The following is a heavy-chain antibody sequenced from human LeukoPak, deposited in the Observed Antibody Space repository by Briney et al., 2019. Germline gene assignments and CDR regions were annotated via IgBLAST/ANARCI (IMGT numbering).Heavy chain of an antibody. D-gene: IGHD3-16*01. CDR1: GFTFSSYW. J-gene: IGHJ4*02. Sequence: PGGSLRLSCAASGFTFSSYWMHWVRQAPGKGLVWVSRIHSDGSSTNYADSLKGRFTISRDNAKNTLYLQMNSLRAEDTAVYYCARASNYGFDYWGQGTLVTVPS. CDR2: IHSDGSST. V-gene: IGHV3-74*01. CDR3: ARASNYGFDY.